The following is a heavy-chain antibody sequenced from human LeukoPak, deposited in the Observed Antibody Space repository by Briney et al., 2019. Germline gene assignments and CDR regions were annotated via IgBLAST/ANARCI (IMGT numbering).Heavy chain of an antibody. D-gene: IGHD1-26*01. CDR2: ISSSSSTI. V-gene: IGHV3-48*04. Sequence: HAGGSLRLSCAASGFTFSSYSMNWVRQAPGKGLEWVSFISSSSSTIYYADSVKGRFTISRDNAKNSLYLQMNSLRAEDTAVYYCARDRGGSYSAIDYWGQGTLVNVSS. J-gene: IGHJ4*02. CDR3: ARDRGGSYSAIDY. CDR1: GFTFSSYS.